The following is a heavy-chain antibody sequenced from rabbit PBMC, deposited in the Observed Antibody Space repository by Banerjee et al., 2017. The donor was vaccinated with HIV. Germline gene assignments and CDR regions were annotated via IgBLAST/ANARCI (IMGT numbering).Heavy chain of an antibody. V-gene: IGHV1S45*01. Sequence: QEQLEESGGDLVKPEGSLTLTCTASGFSFNNKYVMCWVRQAPGKGLEWIGYITYGGSAYYASWVKGRFTISRDNAQNTVSLQLNSLTAADTATYFCARDLAGVIGWNFNLWGQGTLVTVS. D-gene: IGHD4-1*01. CDR3: ARDLAGVIGWNFNL. J-gene: IGHJ4*01. CDR2: ITYGGSA. CDR1: GFSFNNKYV.